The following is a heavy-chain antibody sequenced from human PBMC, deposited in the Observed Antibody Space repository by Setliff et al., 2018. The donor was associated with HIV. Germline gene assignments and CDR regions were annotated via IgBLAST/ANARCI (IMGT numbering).Heavy chain of an antibody. Sequence: SETLSLTCTVSGGSIRSGSYYWTCIRQPAGKGPEWMGHIYTNGYTNYNPSLKSRVTISVDTSRDQFSLQLTSVTAADTAVYYCARAPPGIQNDAFDVWGQGTMVTVSS. J-gene: IGHJ3*01. V-gene: IGHV4-61*09. CDR1: GGSIRSGSYY. CDR2: IYTNGYT. CDR3: ARAPPGIQNDAFDV.